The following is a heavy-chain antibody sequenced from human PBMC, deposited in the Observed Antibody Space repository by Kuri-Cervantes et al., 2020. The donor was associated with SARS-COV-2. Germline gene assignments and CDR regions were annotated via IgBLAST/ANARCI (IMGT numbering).Heavy chain of an antibody. D-gene: IGHD3-16*01. V-gene: IGHV4-59*08. CDR2: IYYSGST. Sequence: GSLRLSCTVSGGSISSYYWSWIRQPPGKGLEWIGYIYYSGSTNYNPSLKSRVTISVDTSKNQFSPKLSSVTAADTAVYYCATQSRGNYWGQGTLVTVSS. CDR3: ATQSRGNY. J-gene: IGHJ4*02. CDR1: GGSISSYY.